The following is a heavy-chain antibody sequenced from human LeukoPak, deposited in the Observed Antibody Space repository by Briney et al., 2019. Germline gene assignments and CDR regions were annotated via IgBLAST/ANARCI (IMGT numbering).Heavy chain of an antibody. CDR3: AKRGVVIRVILVGFHKEAYYFDS. V-gene: IGHV3-23*01. CDR1: GFTFSNSA. CDR2: LSGSGITT. Sequence: GGSLRLSCAASGFTFSNSAMSWVRQAPGKGLEWVSTLSGSGITTYYADSVKGRFTISRDNAKNTLFLQMKSLRVEDTAVYFCAKRGVVIRVILVGFHKEAYYFDSWGQGALVTVSS. D-gene: IGHD3-22*01. J-gene: IGHJ4*02.